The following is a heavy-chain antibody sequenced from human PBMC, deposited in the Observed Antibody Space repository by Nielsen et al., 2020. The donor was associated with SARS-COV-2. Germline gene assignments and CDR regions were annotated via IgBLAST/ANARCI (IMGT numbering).Heavy chain of an antibody. D-gene: IGHD3-16*02. Sequence: GESLKISCAASGFTFSSYAMNWVRQAPGKGLEWVSYISSSGSTIYYADSVKGRFTISGDNAKNSLYLQMNSLRAEDTAVYYCASDDYVWGSYRYTGNYWGQGTLVTVSS. CDR2: ISSSGSTI. CDR3: ASDDYVWGSYRYTGNY. J-gene: IGHJ4*02. CDR1: GFTFSSYA. V-gene: IGHV3-48*03.